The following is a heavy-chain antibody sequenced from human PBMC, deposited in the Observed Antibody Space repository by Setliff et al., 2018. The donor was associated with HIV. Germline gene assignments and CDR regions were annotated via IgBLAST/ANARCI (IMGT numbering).Heavy chain of an antibody. CDR1: GGSISGSNYV. J-gene: IGHJ4*02. V-gene: IGHV4-39*07. CDR2: IHYSGST. Sequence: SETLSLTCTVYGGSISGSNYVWGWIRQTPRKGLEWIATIHYSGSTYHNPSLESRVTISVDTSKNQFSLKLSSVTAADTAVYYCARANFWSGYYGYWGQGTLVTVSS. D-gene: IGHD3-3*01. CDR3: ARANFWSGYYGY.